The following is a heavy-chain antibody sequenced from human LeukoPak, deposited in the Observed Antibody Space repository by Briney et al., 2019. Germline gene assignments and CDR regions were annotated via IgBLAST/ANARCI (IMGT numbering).Heavy chain of an antibody. J-gene: IGHJ5*02. D-gene: IGHD3-10*01. Sequence: SETLSLTCTVSGGSISSYYWSWIRQPPGKGLEWVGDIYYSGSTNYNPSLKRRVTISVDTSKNQFSLKLSSVTAADTAVYYCARVVVRGANWFDPWGQGTLVTVSS. CDR3: ARVVVRGANWFDP. CDR1: GGSISSYY. CDR2: IYYSGST. V-gene: IGHV4-59*01.